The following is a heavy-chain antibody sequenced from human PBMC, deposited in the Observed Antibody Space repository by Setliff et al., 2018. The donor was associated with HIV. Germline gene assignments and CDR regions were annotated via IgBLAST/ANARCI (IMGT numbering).Heavy chain of an antibody. J-gene: IGHJ6*03. Sequence: SETLSLTCTVSGGSLSNFYWTWMRQPAGKRLEWIGRIYMNGTTSYNPSLKSRLTMSVDTSKTQFSLRLSSVTAADTAVYYCAREWEEDVDLAYYSHDYVDVWGKGTTVTVSS. CDR1: GGSLSNFY. V-gene: IGHV4-4*07. D-gene: IGHD1-26*01. CDR3: AREWEEDVDLAYYSHDYVDV. CDR2: IYMNGTT.